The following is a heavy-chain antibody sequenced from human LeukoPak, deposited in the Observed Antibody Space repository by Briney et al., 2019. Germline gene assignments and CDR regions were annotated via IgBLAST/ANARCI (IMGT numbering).Heavy chain of an antibody. V-gene: IGHV3-13*01. CDR3: ARVAKERVGGVYYFDY. CDR2: IGTAGDT. J-gene: IGHJ4*02. Sequence: PGGPLRLFCAASGFTLRDYDMRWVRDATGKGLEGVSAIGTAGDTYYTGSVKGRFTISRENAKDSLYLQMNSLRAGDTAVYYCARVAKERVGGVYYFDYWGQGTLVTVSS. D-gene: IGHD1-1*01. CDR1: GFTLRDYD.